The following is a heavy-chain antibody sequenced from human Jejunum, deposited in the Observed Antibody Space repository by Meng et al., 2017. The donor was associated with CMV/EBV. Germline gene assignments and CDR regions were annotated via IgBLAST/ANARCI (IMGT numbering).Heavy chain of an antibody. CDR2: ISWNSGRI. D-gene: IGHD4-11*01. V-gene: IGHV3-9*01. CDR1: GFTFDDDD. CDR3: EKDKGSNYYYGMDV. Sequence: GFTFDDDDMQWVREAAGRGLEWVSGISWNSGRIGYADYVKGRFTISRDNAKNSLYLQMNSLRAEDTALYYCEKDKGSNYYYGMDVWGQGTTVTVSS. J-gene: IGHJ6*02.